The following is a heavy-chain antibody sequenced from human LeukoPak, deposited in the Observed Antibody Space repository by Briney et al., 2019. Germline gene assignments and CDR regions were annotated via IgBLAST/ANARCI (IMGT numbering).Heavy chain of an antibody. CDR1: GFTFSSYS. CDR2: ISSSSSYI. J-gene: IGHJ4*02. V-gene: IGHV3-21*01. Sequence: GGSLRLSCAASGFTFSSYSMNWVRQAQGKGLEWVSSISSSSSYIYYADSVKGRFTISRDNAKKSLYLHMNSLRAEDTAVYYCARENSGSFTFDYWGQGTLVTVSS. D-gene: IGHD1-26*01. CDR3: ARENSGSFTFDY.